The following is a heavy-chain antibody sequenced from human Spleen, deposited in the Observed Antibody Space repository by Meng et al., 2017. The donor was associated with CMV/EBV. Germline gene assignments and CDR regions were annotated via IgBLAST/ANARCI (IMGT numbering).Heavy chain of an antibody. CDR2: IWYDGSNK. D-gene: IGHD6-13*01. Sequence: GFIFSNYYLGWISQAAGKGLEWVSVIWYDGSNKYYGDSVQGRFSISRDNSKNTLYLQMNSLRAEDTGVYYCAKDRGSSWFRDFFDHWGQGTLVTVSS. CDR3: AKDRGSSWFRDFFDH. V-gene: IGHV3-33*06. CDR1: GFIFSNYY. J-gene: IGHJ4*02.